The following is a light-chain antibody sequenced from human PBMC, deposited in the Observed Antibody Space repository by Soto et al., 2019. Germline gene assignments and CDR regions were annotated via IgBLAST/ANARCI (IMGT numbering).Light chain of an antibody. CDR1: SSDVGDYNY. Sequence: QSALTQPPSASGSPGQSVTISCTGTSSDVGDYNYVSWYQQHPGKAPKLMIYEVSKRPSGVPDRFSGSKSGNTASLTVSGLPAEDEADYYCSSYAGSNNWNFGTGTKLTVL. J-gene: IGLJ1*01. CDR3: SSYAGSNNWN. CDR2: EVS. V-gene: IGLV2-8*01.